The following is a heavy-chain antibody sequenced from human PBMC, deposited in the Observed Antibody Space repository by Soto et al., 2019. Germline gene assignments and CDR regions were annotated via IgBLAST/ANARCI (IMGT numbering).Heavy chain of an antibody. V-gene: IGHV1-8*01. CDR1: GYTVTSYD. CDR2: MNANSGNT. CDR3: ARERTRGFDP. Sequence: QVQLVQSGAEVKKPGASVKVSCKASGYTVTSYDINRVRQATGQGLEWMGWMNANSGNTAYAQKFLGRVTMTRNTSISTAYMELSSLRSEDTAVYYCARERTRGFDPWGQGTLVTVSS. J-gene: IGHJ5*02.